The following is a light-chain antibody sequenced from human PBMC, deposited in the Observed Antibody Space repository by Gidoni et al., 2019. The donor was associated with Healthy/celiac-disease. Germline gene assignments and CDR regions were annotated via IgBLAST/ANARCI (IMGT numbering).Light chain of an antibody. CDR3: QQRSNWQYT. Sequence: SLLTQSPATLSLPPGERATLSCRASQSVSSYLAWYQQTPGQAPRLLIYDASNRATGIPARFSGSGSGTDFTLTISSLEPEDFAVYYCQQRSNWQYTFGQGTKLEIK. V-gene: IGKV3-11*01. J-gene: IGKJ2*01. CDR1: QSVSSY. CDR2: DAS.